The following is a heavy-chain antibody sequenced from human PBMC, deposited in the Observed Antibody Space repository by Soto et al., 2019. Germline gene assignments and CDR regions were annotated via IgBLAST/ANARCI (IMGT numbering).Heavy chain of an antibody. CDR1: GGSFSGYY. CDR3: ARGRITMVRGMLFYWFDP. D-gene: IGHD3-10*01. J-gene: IGHJ5*02. V-gene: IGHV4-34*01. CDR2: INHSGST. Sequence: SETLSLTCAVYGGSFSGYYWSWIRQPPGKGLEWIGEINHSGSTNYNPSLKSRVTISVDTSKNQFSLKLSSVTAADTAVYYCARGRITMVRGMLFYWFDPWGQGTLVTVSS.